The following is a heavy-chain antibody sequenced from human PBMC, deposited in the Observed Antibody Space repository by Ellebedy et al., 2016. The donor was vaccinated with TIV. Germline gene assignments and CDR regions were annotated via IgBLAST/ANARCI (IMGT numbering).Heavy chain of an antibody. CDR2: IKQDGSET. CDR3: VRDKMVDATTGSKFDY. J-gene: IGHJ4*02. Sequence: GGSLRLXCAASGFMFNNYWMSWVRQAPGKGLEWVATIKQDGSETYYVASVTGRFTISRDNAKKSLYLQMNSLRAEGTDTAVYYCVRDKMVDATTGSKFDYWGQGTLVTVSS. D-gene: IGHD2-15*01. V-gene: IGHV3-7*01. CDR1: GFMFNNYW.